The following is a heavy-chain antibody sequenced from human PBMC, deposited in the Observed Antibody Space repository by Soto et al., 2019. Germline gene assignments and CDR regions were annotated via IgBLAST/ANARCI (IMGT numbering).Heavy chain of an antibody. CDR2: ISGSGGSS. V-gene: IGHV3-23*01. J-gene: IGHJ6*02. CDR1: GFAFSTYA. Sequence: PXGSLRLACAASGFAFSTYAMTWVRQAPGKGLEWVSVISGSGGSSYYAASVKGRFTISRDNSKNTLFLQMNGLRAEDTAVYYCAKVTKRAAAGRYEYYKYGMDAWGQGTTVTVSS. D-gene: IGHD6-13*01. CDR3: AKVTKRAAAGRYEYYKYGMDA.